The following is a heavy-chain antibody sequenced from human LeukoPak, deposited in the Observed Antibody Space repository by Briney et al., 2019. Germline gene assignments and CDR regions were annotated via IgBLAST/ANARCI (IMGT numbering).Heavy chain of an antibody. CDR1: GYSISSGHY. CDR2: TYPGGDT. V-gene: IGHV4-38-2*02. Sequence: PSETLSLTCTVSGYSISSGHYWGWIRQSPGKGLEWIGNTYPGGDTHYNPSLKSRLTISVDASKSQFSLKLSPVAAADTALYYCARVGVDDSGNIIKYFFDYWGQGTLVTVSS. J-gene: IGHJ4*02. D-gene: IGHD4-23*01. CDR3: ARVGVDDSGNIIKYFFDY.